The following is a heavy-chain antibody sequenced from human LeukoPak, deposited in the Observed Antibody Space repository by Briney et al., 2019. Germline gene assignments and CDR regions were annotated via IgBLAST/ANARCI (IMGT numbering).Heavy chain of an antibody. D-gene: IGHD3-22*01. J-gene: IGHJ4*02. CDR2: ISYDGSNK. Sequence: GSLRLSCAASGFTFSSYSMNWVRQAPGKGLEWVAVISYDGSNKYYADSVKGRFTISRDNSKNTLYLQMNSLRAEDTAVYCCAREGSSGYYISFDYWGQGTLVTVSS. CDR1: GFTFSSYS. CDR3: AREGSSGYYISFDY. V-gene: IGHV3-30*03.